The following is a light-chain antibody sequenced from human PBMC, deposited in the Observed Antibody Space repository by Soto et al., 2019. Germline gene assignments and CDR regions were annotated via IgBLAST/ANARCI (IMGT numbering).Light chain of an antibody. V-gene: IGKV3-20*01. Sequence: EIVLTQSPGTLSLSAGERATLSCRASQSVSSSYLAWYQQKPGQAPRLLIYGASTRATGIPASFSGSGSGTDFTLTISRLEPEDFAVYYCQQYDSSPWTFGQGTKVDIK. CDR2: GAS. CDR1: QSVSSSY. J-gene: IGKJ1*01. CDR3: QQYDSSPWT.